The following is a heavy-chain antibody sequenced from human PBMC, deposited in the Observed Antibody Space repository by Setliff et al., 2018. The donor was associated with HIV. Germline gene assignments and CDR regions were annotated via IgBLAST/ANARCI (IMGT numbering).Heavy chain of an antibody. V-gene: IGHV4-39*01. D-gene: IGHD6-19*01. CDR1: GVSFGSSNYY. J-gene: IGHJ4*02. CDR2: FYYSGTT. Sequence: SETLSLTCTVSGVSFGSSNYYRGWIRRPPGKGLEWIGSFYYSGTTFYNPSLKSRVTISVDTSKNQFSLRLTSVTAADTAVYYCARHYSGWYYFDCWGQGTLVTVSS. CDR3: ARHYSGWYYFDC.